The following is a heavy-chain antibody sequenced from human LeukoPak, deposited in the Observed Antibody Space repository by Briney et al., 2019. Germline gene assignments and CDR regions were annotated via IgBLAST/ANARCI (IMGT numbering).Heavy chain of an antibody. CDR2: IYASGST. D-gene: IGHD4-23*01. J-gene: IGHJ1*01. CDR3: ARAPYGGNQYFQH. Sequence: SETLSLTCTVSGGSITTYYWSWVRQPAGKGLEWIGLIYASGSTTYNPSLKSRVTMSVDTPKNQFSLKLSSVTAADTAVYYCARAPYGGNQYFQHWGQGTLVTVSS. V-gene: IGHV4-4*07. CDR1: GGSITTYY.